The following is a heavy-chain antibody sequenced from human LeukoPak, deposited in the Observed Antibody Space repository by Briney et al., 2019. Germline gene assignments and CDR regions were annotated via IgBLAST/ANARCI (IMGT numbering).Heavy chain of an antibody. D-gene: IGHD5-12*01. J-gene: IGHJ5*02. CDR3: SRDRSRGYSFT. CDR2: ISGSGGST. V-gene: IGHV3-23*01. Sequence: PGGSLRLSCAASGFTFSRHAMSWVRQAPGKGLEWVSSISGSGGSTYYADSVKGRFTISRDNSRNTLYLQMSNLRADDTAMYYCSRDRSRGYSFTWGQGTLVTVS. CDR1: GFTFSRHA.